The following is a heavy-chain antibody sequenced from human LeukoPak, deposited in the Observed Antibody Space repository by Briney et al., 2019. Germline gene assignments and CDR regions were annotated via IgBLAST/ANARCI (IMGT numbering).Heavy chain of an antibody. CDR1: GFTFSSYA. CDR3: AKILTQTGTDHY. Sequence: GRSLRLSCAASGFTFSSYAMHWVRQAPGKGLEWVAVISHDGSNKYYADSVKGRFTISRDNSKNTLYLQMNSLRAEDTAIYYCAKILTQTGTDHYWGQGTLVTVSS. J-gene: IGHJ4*02. CDR2: ISHDGSNK. V-gene: IGHV3-30*04. D-gene: IGHD1-7*01.